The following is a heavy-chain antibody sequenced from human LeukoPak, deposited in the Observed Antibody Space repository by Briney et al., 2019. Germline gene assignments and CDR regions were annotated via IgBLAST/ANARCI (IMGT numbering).Heavy chain of an antibody. Sequence: SQTLSLTCTVSGGSISSGSYYWSWIRQPAGKGLEWIGRICTSGSTNYNPSLKSRVTISVDTSKNQFSLKLSSVTAADTAVYYCARGDYGGNGFDYWGQGTLVTVSS. CDR2: ICTSGST. CDR3: ARGDYGGNGFDY. J-gene: IGHJ4*02. CDR1: GGSISSGSYY. D-gene: IGHD4-23*01. V-gene: IGHV4-61*02.